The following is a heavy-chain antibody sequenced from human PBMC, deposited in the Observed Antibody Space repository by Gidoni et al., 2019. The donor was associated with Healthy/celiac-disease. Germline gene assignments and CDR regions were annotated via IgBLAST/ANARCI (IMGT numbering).Heavy chain of an antibody. V-gene: IGHV3-9*01. D-gene: IGHD4-17*01. CDR3: AKGTTVTRGAFDY. Sequence: EVQLVESGGGLVQPGRSLRLSCAASGFPFDDYAMHWVRQAPGKGLEWVSGISWNSGSIGYADSVKGRFTISRDNAKNSLYLQMNSLRAEDTALYYCAKGTTVTRGAFDYWGQGTLVTVSS. CDR1: GFPFDDYA. CDR2: ISWNSGSI. J-gene: IGHJ4*02.